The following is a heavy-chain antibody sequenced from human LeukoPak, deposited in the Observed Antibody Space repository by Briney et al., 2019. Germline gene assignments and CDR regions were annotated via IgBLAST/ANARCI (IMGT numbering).Heavy chain of an antibody. J-gene: IGHJ3*02. V-gene: IGHV4-61*02. CDR1: GGSISSGGTY. Sequence: SQTLSLTCTVSGGSISSGGTYWSWVRQPAGKGLEWIGRIYSSGTTNYNPSLKSRVTISVDTSKNQFSLKLSSVTAADTAVYYCARDDTNYGDYVDAFDIWGQGTMVTVSS. CDR2: IYSSGTT. CDR3: ARDDTNYGDYVDAFDI. D-gene: IGHD4-17*01.